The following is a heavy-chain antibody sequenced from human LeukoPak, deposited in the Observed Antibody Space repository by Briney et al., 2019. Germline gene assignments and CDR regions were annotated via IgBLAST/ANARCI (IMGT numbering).Heavy chain of an antibody. J-gene: IGHJ3*02. CDR3: ARFKVGSNTTQKNAFDI. Sequence: GGSLRLSCAASGFTFSNYAMHWVRKAPGKGLEWVAVISFDATKEYFAKSVKGRFTISRDNSKSTLFLQMHSLRVEDTALYFCARFKVGSNTTQKNAFDIWGRGTVVTVSS. D-gene: IGHD1-26*01. V-gene: IGHV3-30*01. CDR1: GFTFSNYA. CDR2: ISFDATKE.